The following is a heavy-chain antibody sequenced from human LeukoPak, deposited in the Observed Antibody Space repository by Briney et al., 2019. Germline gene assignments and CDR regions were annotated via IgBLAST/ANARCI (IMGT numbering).Heavy chain of an antibody. CDR1: GYTFTSYD. CDR3: AREEWDSSGYYLY. V-gene: IGHV1-8*01. Sequence: ASVKVSCKASGYTFTSYDINWVRQATGQGLEWMGWMNPNSGNTGYAQKFRGRVTMTRNTSISTAYMELSSLRSEDTAVYYCAREEWDSSGYYLYWGQGTLVTVSS. J-gene: IGHJ4*02. D-gene: IGHD3-22*01. CDR2: MNPNSGNT.